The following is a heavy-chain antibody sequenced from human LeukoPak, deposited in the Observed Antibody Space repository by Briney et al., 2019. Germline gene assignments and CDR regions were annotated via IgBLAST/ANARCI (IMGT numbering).Heavy chain of an antibody. Sequence: GGSLRLSCAASGFTFSSYGMHWVRQAPGKGLEWVANIKTDGSQIYYVDSVKGRFTISRDNAKNSLYLQMNSLRAEDTAVYYCAKDYGMIIPSFYFDPWGQGTLVTVSS. J-gene: IGHJ5*02. D-gene: IGHD3-9*01. V-gene: IGHV3-7*01. CDR1: GFTFSSYG. CDR3: AKDYGMIIPSFYFDP. CDR2: IKTDGSQI.